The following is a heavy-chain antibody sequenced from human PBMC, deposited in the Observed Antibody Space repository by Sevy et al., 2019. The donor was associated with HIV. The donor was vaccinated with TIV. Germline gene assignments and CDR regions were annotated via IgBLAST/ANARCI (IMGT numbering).Heavy chain of an antibody. CDR1: GGTFSSYA. D-gene: IGHD6-6*01. V-gene: IGHV1-69*13. Sequence: ASVKVSCMASGGTFSSYAISWVRQAPGQGLEWMGGIIPIFGTANYAQKFQGRVTVTADESTSTAYMELSSLRSEDTAVYYCARGVIATRRGGGYYFDYWGQGTLVTVSS. CDR3: ARGVIATRRGGGYYFDY. CDR2: IIPIFGTA. J-gene: IGHJ4*02.